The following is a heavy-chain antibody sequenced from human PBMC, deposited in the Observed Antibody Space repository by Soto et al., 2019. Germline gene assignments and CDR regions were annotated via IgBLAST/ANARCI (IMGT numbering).Heavy chain of an antibody. CDR3: ARGGFVAGLYNAMDA. J-gene: IGHJ6*02. D-gene: IGHD6-19*01. Sequence: QVQLVQSGAEVKKAGSSVKVSCKASGGTLNTNAISWVRQAPGQGLEWMGAIIPMFGSPKYAQKFLGRVTITADNPTSTIYMEMVSLTSADTAVYYCARGGFVAGLYNAMDAWGQVTTVAVSS. V-gene: IGHV1-69*06. CDR2: IIPMFGSP. CDR1: GGTLNTNA.